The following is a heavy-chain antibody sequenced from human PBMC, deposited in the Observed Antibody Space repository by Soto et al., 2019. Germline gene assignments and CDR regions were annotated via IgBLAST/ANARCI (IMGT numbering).Heavy chain of an antibody. D-gene: IGHD1-26*01. V-gene: IGHV4-59*01. Sequence: QVQLQESGPGLVKPSETLSLTCTVSGASISRYYWSWIRQSPGKGLEWIGYMYYSGNANYNPSLRSRITISVDTSKNQFSPNLNSVTAADTAVYYCAREYPVHSAYFDYWGQGILVTVSS. CDR2: MYYSGNA. CDR1: GASISRYY. J-gene: IGHJ4*02. CDR3: AREYPVHSAYFDY.